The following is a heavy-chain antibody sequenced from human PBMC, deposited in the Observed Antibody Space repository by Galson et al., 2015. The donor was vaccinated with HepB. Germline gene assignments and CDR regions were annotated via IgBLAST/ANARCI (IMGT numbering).Heavy chain of an antibody. D-gene: IGHD5-18*01. J-gene: IGHJ4*02. CDR3: TRMGDLSGYSSL. Sequence: SLRLSCAASGFTFSGPAIHWVRQASGRGLEWIGRIGSKANNYATAYVASVRGRFTISRDDSKKTAFLQLNSLKTDDTAVYYCTRMGDLSGYSSLWGQGTLVTVSS. CDR1: GFTFSGPA. V-gene: IGHV3-73*01. CDR2: IGSKANNYAT.